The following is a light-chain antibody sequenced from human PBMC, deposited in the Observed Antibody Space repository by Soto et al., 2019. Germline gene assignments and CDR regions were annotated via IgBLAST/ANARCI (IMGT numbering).Light chain of an antibody. J-gene: IGKJ1*01. V-gene: IGKV3-11*01. Sequence: EIVMTQSPATLSLSPGERATLSCRASQSVSSYLAWYQQKPGQAPRLLIYDASNRATGIPARFSGSGSGTDFTLTISSLETEDFAVYYCQQRSNCPRTVGQGTKVDIK. CDR2: DAS. CDR1: QSVSSY. CDR3: QQRSNCPRT.